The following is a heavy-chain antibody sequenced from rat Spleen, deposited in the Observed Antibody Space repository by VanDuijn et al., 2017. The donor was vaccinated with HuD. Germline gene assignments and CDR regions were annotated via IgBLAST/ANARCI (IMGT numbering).Heavy chain of an antibody. J-gene: IGHJ3*01. V-gene: IGHV2-32*01. CDR2: IWGDGST. D-gene: IGHD1-1*01. CDR1: GFSLTSYH. CDR3: ARVGVYYPFAY. Sequence: QVQLKESEPDLVQPSQTLSLTCTVSGFSLTSYHVHWVRQPPGKGLEWMGVIWGDGSTTYNSALKSRLSISRDTSKSQVFLKMNSLQTEDTATYYCARVGVYYPFAYWGQGTLVTVSS.